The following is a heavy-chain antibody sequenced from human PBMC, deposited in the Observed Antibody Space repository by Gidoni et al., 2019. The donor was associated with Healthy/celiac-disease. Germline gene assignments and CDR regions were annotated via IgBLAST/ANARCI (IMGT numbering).Heavy chain of an antibody. D-gene: IGHD2-8*01. Sequence: QVQLVQSGAEVKKPGASVKVSCKASGYTFTSYDINWVRQATGQGLEWMGWMNPNSGNTGYAQKFQGRVTMTRNTSISTAYMELSSLRSEDTAVYYCARAETYCTNGVCYLPVWFDPWGQGTLVTVSS. V-gene: IGHV1-8*01. J-gene: IGHJ5*02. CDR3: ARAETYCTNGVCYLPVWFDP. CDR1: GYTFTSYD. CDR2: MNPNSGNT.